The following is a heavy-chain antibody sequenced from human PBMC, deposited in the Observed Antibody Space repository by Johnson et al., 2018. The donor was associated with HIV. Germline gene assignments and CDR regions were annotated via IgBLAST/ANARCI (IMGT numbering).Heavy chain of an antibody. J-gene: IGHJ3*01. CDR3: AKVAVATAAGGVALDV. Sequence: VQLVESGGGLVQPGGSLRLSCAASGFAFRTYWMVWVRQVPGKRPVWVARIDNDGSRNTYSASVKGRFTISRDDSKNTLYLQMNSLRVEDTAVYHCAKVAVATAAGGVALDVWGPGTMVTVSS. V-gene: IGHV3-74*03. CDR2: IDNDGSRN. CDR1: GFAFRTYW. D-gene: IGHD6-13*01.